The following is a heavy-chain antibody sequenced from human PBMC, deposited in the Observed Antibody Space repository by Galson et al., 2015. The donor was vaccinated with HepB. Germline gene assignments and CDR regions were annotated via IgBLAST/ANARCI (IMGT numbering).Heavy chain of an antibody. V-gene: IGHV1-2*02. J-gene: IGHJ5*02. CDR1: GYTFTGYY. D-gene: IGHD6-19*01. CDR3: ARDSAPVAGTGWGNWFDP. CDR2: INPNSGGT. Sequence: SVKVSCKASGYTFTGYYMHWVRQAPGQGLEWMGWINPNSGGTNYAQKFQGRVTMTRDTSISTAYMELSRLRSDDTAVYYCARDSAPVAGTGWGNWFDPWGQGTLVTVSS.